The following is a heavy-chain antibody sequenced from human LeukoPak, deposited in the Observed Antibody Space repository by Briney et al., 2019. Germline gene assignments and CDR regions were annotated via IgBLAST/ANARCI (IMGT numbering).Heavy chain of an antibody. CDR3: VRARYSSAWFDS. J-gene: IGHJ5*01. CDR1: GYIFDRYD. CDR2: MNPKTGNT. Sequence: GASVRVSCKASGYIFDRYDINWVRQATGKGLEWMGWMNPKTGNTGYAQKFQGRVNMTSDTPMTTANMELNGLKSEDTAVYYCVRARYSSAWFDSWGRGTLVIVSS. V-gene: IGHV1-8*01. D-gene: IGHD5-12*01.